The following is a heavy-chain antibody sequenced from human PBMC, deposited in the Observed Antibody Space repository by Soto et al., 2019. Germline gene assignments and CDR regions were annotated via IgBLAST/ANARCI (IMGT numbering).Heavy chain of an antibody. Sequence: QVQLVQSGAEVKKPGSSVKVSCKASGGTFSNYAISWVRQAPGQGLEWMGGIIPISDTANYAQKFQGRVTITADESTSPAYMELSSRRSEDTAAYYCARDMKEVLEHQLATRPTYYYGTDVWGQGTKVTVSS. V-gene: IGHV1-69*01. D-gene: IGHD6-13*01. J-gene: IGHJ6*02. CDR2: IIPISDTA. CDR3: ARDMKEVLEHQLATRPTYYYGTDV. CDR1: GGTFSNYA.